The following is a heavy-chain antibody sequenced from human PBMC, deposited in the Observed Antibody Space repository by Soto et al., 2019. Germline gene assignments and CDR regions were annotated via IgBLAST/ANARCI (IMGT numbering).Heavy chain of an antibody. CDR2: IYPGDSDT. J-gene: IGHJ6*02. CDR3: ARLSAPGGSYYYYGMDV. D-gene: IGHD3-16*01. Sequence: PGESLKISCKGSGYSFTSYWIGWVRQMPGKGLEWMGIIYPGDSDTRYSPSFQGQVTISADKSISTAYLQWSSLKASDTAMYYCARLSAPGGSYYYYGMDVWGQGTTVTVS. CDR1: GYSFTSYW. V-gene: IGHV5-51*01.